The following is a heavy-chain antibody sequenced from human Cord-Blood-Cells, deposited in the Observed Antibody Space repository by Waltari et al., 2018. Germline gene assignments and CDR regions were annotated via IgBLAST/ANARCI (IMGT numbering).Heavy chain of an antibody. D-gene: IGHD5-12*01. J-gene: IGHJ6*03. CDR3: ARAYSGYDLSYYYYMDV. CDR2: MNPSSGNT. CDR1: GYTFTSYD. Sequence: QVQLVQSGAEVKKPGASVKVSCKASGYTFTSYDINWVRQATGQGLEWMGWMNPSSGNTGYAQKFQGRVTSTRNTSISTAYMELSSLRSEDTAVYYCARAYSGYDLSYYYYMDVWGKGTTVTVSS. V-gene: IGHV1-8*03.